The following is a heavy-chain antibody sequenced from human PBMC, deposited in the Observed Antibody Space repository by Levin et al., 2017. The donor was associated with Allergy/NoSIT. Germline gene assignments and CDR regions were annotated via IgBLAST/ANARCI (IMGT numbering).Heavy chain of an antibody. J-gene: IGHJ4*02. D-gene: IGHD3-10*01. CDR1: GFTFGDYA. Sequence: GGSLRLSCTASGFTFGDYAMSWFRQAPGKGLEWVGFIRRRAYGGTTEYAASVKGRFTISRDDSKSIVYLQMSSLKTESTAVYYGSGDEFGSNMLHYAGDYWGQGTLVTVSS. CDR2: IRRRAYGGTT. V-gene: IGHV3-49*03. CDR3: SGDEFGSNMLHYAGDY.